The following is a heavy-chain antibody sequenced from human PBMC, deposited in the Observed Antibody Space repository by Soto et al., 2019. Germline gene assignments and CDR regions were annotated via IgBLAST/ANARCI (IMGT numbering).Heavy chain of an antibody. CDR2: IIPIFGTA. D-gene: IGHD1-1*01. V-gene: IGHV1-69*06. Sequence: QVQLVQSGAEVKKPGSSVKVSCKASGGTFSSYAISWVRQAPGQGLEWMGGIIPIFGTANYAQKFQGRVTITADKPTSTAYMELSSLRSEDTAVYYCARRKVGRDYYGMDVWGQGTTVTVSS. CDR3: ARRKVGRDYYGMDV. J-gene: IGHJ6*02. CDR1: GGTFSSYA.